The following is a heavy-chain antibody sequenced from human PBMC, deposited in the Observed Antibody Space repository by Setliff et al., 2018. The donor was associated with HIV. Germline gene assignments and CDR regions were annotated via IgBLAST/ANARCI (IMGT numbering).Heavy chain of an antibody. CDR3: ARGGPDYYDYPYFDS. D-gene: IGHD3-22*01. Sequence: SETLSLTCTVSGDSINTDCLYWTWIRQHPATGIEWIGYIHYNGITYYNPSLESRVSISVDTSKNQFSLKLNSLIAADTDVYFCARGGPDYYDYPYFDSWGQGTLVTVSS. CDR2: IHYNGIT. J-gene: IGHJ4*02. V-gene: IGHV4-31*03. CDR1: GDSINTDCLY.